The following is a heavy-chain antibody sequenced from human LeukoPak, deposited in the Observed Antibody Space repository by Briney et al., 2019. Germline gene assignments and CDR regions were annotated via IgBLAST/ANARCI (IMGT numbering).Heavy chain of an antibody. V-gene: IGHV4-34*01. CDR3: ASRKNKDIVVVPAAVRNYYYMDV. Sequence: SETLSLTCAVYGGSFSGYYWSWIRQPPGKGLEWIGEINHSGSTNYNPSLKSRVTISVDTSKNQFSLKLSSVTAADTAVYYCASRKNKDIVVVPAAVRNYYYMDVWGKGTTVTVSS. J-gene: IGHJ6*03. CDR1: GGSFSGYY. D-gene: IGHD2-2*01. CDR2: INHSGST.